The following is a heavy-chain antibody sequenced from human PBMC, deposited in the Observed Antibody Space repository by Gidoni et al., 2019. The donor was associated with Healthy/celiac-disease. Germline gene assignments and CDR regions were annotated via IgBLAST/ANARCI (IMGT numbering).Heavy chain of an antibody. CDR1: GFTFSSYS. CDR3: ARDARSIAVAGRSLRDY. CDR2: ISSSSSYI. V-gene: IGHV3-21*01. Sequence: EVQLVESGGVLVKPGGSLRLSCAAAGFTFSSYSMNWVRQAPGKGLEWVSSISSSSSYIYYADSVKGRFTISRDNAKNSLYLQMNSLRAEDTAVYYCARDARSIAVAGRSLRDYWGQGTLVTVSS. D-gene: IGHD6-19*01. J-gene: IGHJ4*02.